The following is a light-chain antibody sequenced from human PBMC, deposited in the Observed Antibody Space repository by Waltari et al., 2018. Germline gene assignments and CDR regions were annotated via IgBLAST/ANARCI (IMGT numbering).Light chain of an antibody. CDR3: QQYNNWPPIT. CDR1: QSVNSD. Sequence: EIVMTQSPATLSVSQGESATLSCRTSQSVNSDLAWYQQKPGQAPRLLIYGASSRATGIPARFSGSGSGTDFTLTISSLQSEDFAVYYCQQYNNWPPITFGQGTRLEIK. J-gene: IGKJ5*01. CDR2: GAS. V-gene: IGKV3-15*01.